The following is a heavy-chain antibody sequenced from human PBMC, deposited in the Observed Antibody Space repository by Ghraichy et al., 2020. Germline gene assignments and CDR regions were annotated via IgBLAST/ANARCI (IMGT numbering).Heavy chain of an antibody. Sequence: GGSLRLSCAASGFTFNNYWMSWVRQAPGKGLEWVANIKQDGSEKYYVDSVKGRFTISRDNAKNSLYLQMNSLRAEDTAVYYCARTTGTTEPLLPFDYWGQGTLVTVSS. CDR2: IKQDGSEK. J-gene: IGHJ4*02. D-gene: IGHD1-7*01. CDR3: ARTTGTTEPLLPFDY. V-gene: IGHV3-7*01. CDR1: GFTFNNYW.